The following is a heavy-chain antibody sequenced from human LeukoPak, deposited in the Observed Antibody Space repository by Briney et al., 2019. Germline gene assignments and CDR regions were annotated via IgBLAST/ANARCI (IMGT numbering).Heavy chain of an antibody. Sequence: GGSLRLSCAASGFTFDDYAMHWVRQAPGKGLEWVSGISWNSCSIGYADSVKGRFTISRDNAKNSLYLQMNSLRAEDTALYYCAKDIMGYSSGWYGGSDYWGQGTLVTVSS. CDR2: ISWNSCSI. D-gene: IGHD6-19*01. CDR1: GFTFDDYA. J-gene: IGHJ4*02. V-gene: IGHV3-9*01. CDR3: AKDIMGYSSGWYGGSDY.